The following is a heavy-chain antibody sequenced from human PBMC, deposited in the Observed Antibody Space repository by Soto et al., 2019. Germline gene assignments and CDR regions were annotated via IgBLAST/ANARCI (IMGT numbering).Heavy chain of an antibody. J-gene: IGHJ6*02. CDR3: AREYSHSWNNGMDV. CDR1: GFTFTDYG. D-gene: IGHD1-1*01. V-gene: IGHV3-33*01. CDR2: IWSDGSNT. Sequence: QVQLVESGGGVVQPGGSLRLSCAASGFTFTDYGMHWVRQAPGKGLEWVAGIWSDGSNTYYADSVKGRLTISRDNPQDTLYLQMNSLGGEDTAIYYCAREYSHSWNNGMDVWGQGTTVTVSS.